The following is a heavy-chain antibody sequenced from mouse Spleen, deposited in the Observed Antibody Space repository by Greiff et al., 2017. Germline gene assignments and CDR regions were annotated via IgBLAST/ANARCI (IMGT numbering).Heavy chain of an antibody. CDR3: ARRAHYYGSSYGYFDV. CDR2: IDPSDSYT. V-gene: IGHV1-50*01. CDR1: GYTFTSYW. J-gene: IGHJ1*01. D-gene: IGHD1-1*01. Sequence: QVQLQQPGAELVKPGASVKLSCKASGYTFTSYWMQWVKQRPGQGLEWIGEIDPSDSYTNYNQKFKGKATLTVDTSSSTAYMQLSSLTSEDSAVYYCARRAHYYGSSYGYFDVWGAGTTVTVSS.